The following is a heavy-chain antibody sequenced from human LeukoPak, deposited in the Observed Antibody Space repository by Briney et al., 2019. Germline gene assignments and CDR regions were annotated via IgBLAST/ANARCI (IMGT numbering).Heavy chain of an antibody. CDR1: GFTFSSYW. CDR2: IKSDGST. V-gene: IGHV3-74*01. J-gene: IGHJ1*01. CDR3: ARAPSEIGGYYPEYFRH. D-gene: IGHD3-22*01. Sequence: GGSLRLSCAASGFTFSSYWMHWVRHAPGKGLVWVSRIKSDGSTRYADSVKGRFTISRDNAKNTVSLKMTSLRAEDTGVYYCARAPSEIGGYYPEYFRHWGQGTLVIVSS.